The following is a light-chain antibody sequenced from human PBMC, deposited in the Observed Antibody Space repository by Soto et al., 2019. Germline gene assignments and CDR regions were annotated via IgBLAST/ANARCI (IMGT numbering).Light chain of an antibody. CDR2: DAS. CDR1: QSIGRW. Sequence: DIQMTQSPSTLSASVGDTVTVTCRALQSIGRWLAWYQQKPGKAPKLLIFDASTLENGVPARFSGSRSGPEFSLTISSLQPDDFATYYCQQYYSYWTFGQGTKVDIK. CDR3: QQYYSYWT. J-gene: IGKJ1*01. V-gene: IGKV1-5*01.